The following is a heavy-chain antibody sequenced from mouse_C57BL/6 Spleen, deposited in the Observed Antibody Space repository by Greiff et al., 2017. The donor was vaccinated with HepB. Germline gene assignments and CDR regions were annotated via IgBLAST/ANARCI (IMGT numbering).Heavy chain of an antibody. J-gene: IGHJ4*01. CDR2: IDPETGGT. CDR3: TRRYGSSYDAMDY. D-gene: IGHD1-1*01. Sequence: VHLVESGAELVRPGASVTLSCKASGYTFTDYEMHWVKQTPVHGLEWIGAIDPETGGTAYNQKFKGKAILTADKSSSTAYMELRSLTSEDSAVYYCTRRYGSSYDAMDYWGQGTSVTVSS. V-gene: IGHV1-15*01. CDR1: GYTFTDYE.